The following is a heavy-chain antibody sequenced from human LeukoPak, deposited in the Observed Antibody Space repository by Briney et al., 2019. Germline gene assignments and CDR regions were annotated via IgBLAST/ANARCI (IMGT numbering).Heavy chain of an antibody. Sequence: ASVKVSCKASGYTFTSYGISWVRQAPGQGLEWMGWISAYNGNTNYAQKLQGRVTMTTDTSTSTAYMELSSLRSEDTAVYYCAISWCGGDCYAPNYFDYWGQGTLVTVSS. CDR1: GYTFTSYG. CDR2: ISAYNGNT. V-gene: IGHV1-18*01. CDR3: AISWCGGDCYAPNYFDY. J-gene: IGHJ4*02. D-gene: IGHD2-21*02.